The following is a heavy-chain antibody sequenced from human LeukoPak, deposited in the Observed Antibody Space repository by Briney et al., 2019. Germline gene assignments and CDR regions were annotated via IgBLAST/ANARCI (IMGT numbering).Heavy chain of an antibody. V-gene: IGHV1-46*01. CDR2: IDPSGGST. Sequence: GASVKVSCKASGYTFTSYYMHWVRQAPGQGLEWMGIIDPSGGSTSYAQKFQGRVTITADKSTSTAYMELSSLRSEDTAVYYCARVASYAWGGGPPKYYYYYMDVWGKGTTVTVSS. D-gene: IGHD2-2*01. CDR1: GYTFTSYY. J-gene: IGHJ6*03. CDR3: ARVASYAWGGGPPKYYYYYMDV.